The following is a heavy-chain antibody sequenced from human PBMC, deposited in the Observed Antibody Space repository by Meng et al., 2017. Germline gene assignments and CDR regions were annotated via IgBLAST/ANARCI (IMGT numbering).Heavy chain of an antibody. J-gene: IGHJ3*02. Sequence: SETLSLTCAVSGYSITGSYYWSWIRQPAGKGLEWIGRIYTSGSTNYNPSLKSRVTMSVDTSKNQFSLKLSSVTAADTAVYYCARVYSSSWADAFDIWGQGAMVTVSS. CDR2: IYTSGST. CDR3: ARVYSSSWADAFDI. V-gene: IGHV4-4*07. D-gene: IGHD6-13*01. CDR1: GYSITGSYY.